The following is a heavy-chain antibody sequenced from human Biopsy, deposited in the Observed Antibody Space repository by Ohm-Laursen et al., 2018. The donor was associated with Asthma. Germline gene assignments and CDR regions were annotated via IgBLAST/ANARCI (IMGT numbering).Heavy chain of an antibody. V-gene: IGHV1-69*06. CDR3: ASDFPKDYVRYNFQF. CDR2: ISPIFGSS. J-gene: IGHJ4*02. D-gene: IGHD4-17*01. Sequence: ASSVKVSCKISGYSLTDLSMHWVRQAPGLGLEWMGGISPIFGSSNYAQRFQGRVTITADIFTRTVYMELSGLSSDDTAVYYCASDFPKDYVRYNFQFWGQGTLVTVSS. CDR1: GYSLTDLS.